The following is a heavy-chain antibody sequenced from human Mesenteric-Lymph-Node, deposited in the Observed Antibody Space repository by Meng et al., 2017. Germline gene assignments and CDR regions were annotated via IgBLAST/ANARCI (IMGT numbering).Heavy chain of an antibody. D-gene: IGHD6-19*01. CDR1: GGSIRTSGYY. CDR3: VRSSGWVRTGFDP. Sequence: QPQLQESGPGLVKPSEALSPTCSVSGGSIRTSGYYWGWIRQPPGKGLEWIGSIGHSGITYYTPSLKSRVTVSIDTFKSQFSLKLTSVTAADTAVYYCVRSSGWVRTGFDPWGQGTLVTVSS. J-gene: IGHJ5*02. V-gene: IGHV4-39*01. CDR2: IGHSGIT.